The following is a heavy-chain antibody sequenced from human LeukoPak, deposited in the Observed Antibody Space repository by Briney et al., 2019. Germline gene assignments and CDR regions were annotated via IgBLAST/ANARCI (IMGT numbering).Heavy chain of an antibody. Sequence: PGGSLRLSCAASGFSFSSYGMSWVRQAPGKGLDWVSAISASGGSTYYADSVKGRFTISRDNSKNTLYLQMNSLRAEDTAVYYCAKIRSSSWYSDYWGQGTLVTVSS. CDR3: AKIRSSSWYSDY. CDR2: ISASGGST. D-gene: IGHD6-13*01. J-gene: IGHJ4*02. CDR1: GFSFSSYG. V-gene: IGHV3-23*01.